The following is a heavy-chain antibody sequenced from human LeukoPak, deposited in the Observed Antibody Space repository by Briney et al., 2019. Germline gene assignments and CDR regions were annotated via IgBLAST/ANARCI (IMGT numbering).Heavy chain of an antibody. D-gene: IGHD3-3*01. CDR3: ARHLPDYDFWSGSLNAFDI. J-gene: IGHJ3*02. CDR1: GGSISSSSYY. V-gene: IGHV4-39*01. Sequence: PSETLSLTCTVSGGSISSSSYYWGWIRQPPGKGLGWIGSIYYSGSTYYNPSLKSRVTISVDTSKNQFSLKLSSVTAADTAVYYCARHLPDYDFWSGSLNAFDIWGQGTMVTVSS. CDR2: IYYSGST.